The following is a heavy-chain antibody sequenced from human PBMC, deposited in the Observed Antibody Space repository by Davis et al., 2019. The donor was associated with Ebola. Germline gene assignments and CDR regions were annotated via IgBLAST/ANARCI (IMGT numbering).Heavy chain of an antibody. V-gene: IGHV3-48*01. CDR1: GFTFSSYS. CDR2: ISSSSSTI. Sequence: GGSLRLSCAASGFTFSSYSMNWVRQAPGKGLEWVSYISSSSSTIYYADSVKGRFTISRDNAKNSLYLQMNSLRAEDTAVYYCARGPRKGYFDYWGQGALVTVSS. CDR3: ARGPRKGYFDY. J-gene: IGHJ4*02.